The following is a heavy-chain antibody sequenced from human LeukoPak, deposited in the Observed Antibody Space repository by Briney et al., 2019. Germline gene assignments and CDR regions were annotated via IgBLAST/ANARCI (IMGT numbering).Heavy chain of an antibody. V-gene: IGHV4-4*02. D-gene: IGHD1-26*01. CDR2: IYHSGST. CDR1: GGSISSNYR. Sequence: SGTLSLTCAVSGGSISSNYRWTWVRQPPGKGLEWIGEIYHSGSTNYNPSLKSRVTLSVDKSKNQFSLKLSSVTAADTALYYCARDPSGNGGGGEYYFDHWGQGTLVTVSS. CDR3: ARDPSGNGGGGEYYFDH. J-gene: IGHJ4*02.